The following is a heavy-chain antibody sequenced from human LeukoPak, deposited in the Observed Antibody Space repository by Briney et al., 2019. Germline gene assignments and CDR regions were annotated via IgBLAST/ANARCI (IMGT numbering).Heavy chain of an antibody. D-gene: IGHD1-26*01. CDR1: GFTFRSYW. V-gene: IGHV3-74*01. Sequence: GGSLRLSCAASGFTFRSYWMHWVRQAPGKGLVWVSRINSDGSSTSYADSVKGRFTISRDNAKNTLYLQMNSLRAEDTAVYYCARDLGRGSYFDAFDIWGQGTMVTVSS. J-gene: IGHJ3*02. CDR3: ARDLGRGSYFDAFDI. CDR2: INSDGSST.